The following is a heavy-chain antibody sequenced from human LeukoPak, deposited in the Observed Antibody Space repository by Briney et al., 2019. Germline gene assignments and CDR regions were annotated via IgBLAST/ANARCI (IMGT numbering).Heavy chain of an antibody. CDR2: ISSSSSYI. J-gene: IGHJ4*02. CDR3: VGSIAVAGTTGY. D-gene: IGHD6-19*01. Sequence: GGSLSLSCAASGFTFSSYSMNWVRQAPGKGLEWVSSISSSSSYIYYADSVKGRFTISSDNAKNSLYLQMNSLIAEDTAVYYCVGSIAVAGTTGYWGQGTLVSVSS. V-gene: IGHV3-21*01. CDR1: GFTFSSYS.